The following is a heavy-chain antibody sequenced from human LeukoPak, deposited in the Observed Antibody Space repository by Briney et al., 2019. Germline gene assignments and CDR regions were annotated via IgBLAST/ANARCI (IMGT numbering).Heavy chain of an antibody. CDR1: GGTFSSYA. CDR2: IIPIFGTA. D-gene: IGHD1-26*01. J-gene: IGHJ4*02. CDR3: ASPRGAVEEFEWELLPYY. Sequence: ASVKVSCKASGGTFSSYAISWVRQAPGQGLEWMGGIIPIFGTANYAQKFQGRVTITTDESTSTAYMELSSLRSEDTAVYYCASPRGAVEEFEWELLPYYWGQGTLVTVSS. V-gene: IGHV1-69*05.